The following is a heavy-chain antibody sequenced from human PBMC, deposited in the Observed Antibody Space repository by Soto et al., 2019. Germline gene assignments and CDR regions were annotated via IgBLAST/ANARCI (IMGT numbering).Heavy chain of an antibody. D-gene: IGHD5-12*01. CDR3: ARDLGWLQFDY. CDR2: INAGNGNT. CDR1: GYTFSSYA. Sequence: QVQLVQSGAEEKKPGASVKFSCKASGYTFSSYAMDWVRQAPGQRLEWMGWINAGNGNTKYSQKFQGRVTISRDTSASTAYMELSSLRSEDTAVYYCARDLGWLQFDYWGQGTLVIVSS. J-gene: IGHJ4*02. V-gene: IGHV1-3*05.